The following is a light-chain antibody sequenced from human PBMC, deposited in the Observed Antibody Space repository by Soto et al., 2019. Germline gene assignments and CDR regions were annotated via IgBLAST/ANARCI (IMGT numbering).Light chain of an antibody. CDR1: QSVSSN. CDR3: QQYNNWLIT. CDR2: GAS. J-gene: IGKJ5*01. V-gene: IGKV3-15*01. Sequence: EIVMTQSPATLSVSPGERATLSCRASQSVSSNLAWYQQKPGQAPRLLIYGASTRATGIPARFSGSGSGTEFTLTISSFQSEDFAFFYCQQYNNWLITFGQGTRMVIK.